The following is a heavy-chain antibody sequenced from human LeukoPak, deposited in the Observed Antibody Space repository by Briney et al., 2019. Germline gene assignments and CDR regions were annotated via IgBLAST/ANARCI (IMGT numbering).Heavy chain of an antibody. Sequence: ASVKVSCKASGYTFTGYYMHWVRQAPGQGLEWMGWINPNSGGTNYAQKFQGRVTMTRDTSISTAYMELSRLRSDDTAVYYCARTVPAATHYYYYYMDVWGKGTTVTVPS. CDR2: INPNSGGT. J-gene: IGHJ6*03. CDR1: GYTFTGYY. V-gene: IGHV1-2*02. D-gene: IGHD2-2*01. CDR3: ARTVPAATHYYYYYMDV.